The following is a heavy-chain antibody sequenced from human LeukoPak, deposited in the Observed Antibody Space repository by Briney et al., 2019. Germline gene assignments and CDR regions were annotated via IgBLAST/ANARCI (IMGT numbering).Heavy chain of an antibody. CDR1: GFTFDDYA. CDR3: AKVGRSDIVLMVYEH. J-gene: IGHJ1*01. D-gene: IGHD2-8*01. CDR2: ISGDGGNT. Sequence: GGSLRLSCAASGFTFDDYAMHWVRQAPGKGLEWVSLISGDGGNTYYADSVKGRFTISRDNSKNSRYLQMNSLRTEDTALYYCAKVGRSDIVLMVYEHWGQGTLVTVSS. V-gene: IGHV3-43*02.